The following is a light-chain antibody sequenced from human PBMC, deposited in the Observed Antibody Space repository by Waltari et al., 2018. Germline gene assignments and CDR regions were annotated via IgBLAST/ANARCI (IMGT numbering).Light chain of an antibody. CDR3: QQYGSSSSS. CDR1: HSLSSAY. Sequence: EMGLTQSPGTLSLSPGERATLSCRASHSLSSAYLVWYQQKPGRAPRPLLYGSSSRATGVPDRFSGSGSGTDFTLTITRLEPEDFAVYYCQQYGSSSSSFGQGTKLEIK. J-gene: IGKJ2*01. CDR2: GSS. V-gene: IGKV3-20*01.